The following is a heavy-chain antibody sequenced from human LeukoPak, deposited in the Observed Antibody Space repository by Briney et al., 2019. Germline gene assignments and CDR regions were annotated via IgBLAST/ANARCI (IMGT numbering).Heavy chain of an antibody. Sequence: AGGSLRLSCSASGFTFSAYRMHWVRQAPGKGLAWVSRLESDGSSTAYADSVKGRFTISRDNAENTVYLQMDSLRVEDTAVYYCASLGSRDASKGGDFWGQGTLVTVSS. D-gene: IGHD5-24*01. CDR3: ASLGSRDASKGGDF. CDR2: LESDGSST. J-gene: IGHJ4*02. CDR1: GFTFSAYR. V-gene: IGHV3-74*01.